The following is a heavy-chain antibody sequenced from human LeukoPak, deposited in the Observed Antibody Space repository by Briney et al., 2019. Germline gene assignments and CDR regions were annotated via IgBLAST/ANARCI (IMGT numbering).Heavy chain of an antibody. J-gene: IGHJ5*02. Sequence: SETLSLTCTVSGGSISSYYWSWIRQPPGKGLEWIGYIYYSGSTNYNPSLESRVTISVDTSKNQFSLKLSSVTAADTAVYYCARGAWWFDPWGQGTLVTVSS. V-gene: IGHV4-59*01. CDR3: ARGAWWFDP. CDR2: IYYSGST. CDR1: GGSISSYY.